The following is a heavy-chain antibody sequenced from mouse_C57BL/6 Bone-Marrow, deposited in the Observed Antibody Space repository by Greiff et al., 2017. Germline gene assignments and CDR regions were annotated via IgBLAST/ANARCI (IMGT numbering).Heavy chain of an antibody. J-gene: IGHJ3*01. D-gene: IGHD2-3*01. CDR3: ARDDGYFQFAY. Sequence: QVQLKQPGAELVKPGASVKMSCKASGYTFTSYWITWVKQRPGQGLEWIGDIYPGSGSTNSNEKFKSKATLTVDTSSSTAYMQLSSLTSEDSAVYYCARDDGYFQFAYWGQGTLVTVSA. V-gene: IGHV1-55*01. CDR2: IYPGSGST. CDR1: GYTFTSYW.